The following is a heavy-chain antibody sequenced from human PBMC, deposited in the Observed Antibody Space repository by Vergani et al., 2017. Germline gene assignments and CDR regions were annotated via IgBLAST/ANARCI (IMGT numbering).Heavy chain of an antibody. V-gene: IGHV4-39*01. CDR2: IYYSGST. J-gene: IGHJ4*02. D-gene: IGHD3-3*01. Sequence: QLQLQESGPGLVKPSETLSLTCTVSGGSISSSSYYWGWIRQPPGKGLEWIGSIYYSGSTYYNPSLKRRVTISVDTSKNQFSLKLSSVTAADTAVYYCARHLRFRTPYDYWGQGTLVTVSS. CDR1: GGSISSSSYY. CDR3: ARHLRFRTPYDY.